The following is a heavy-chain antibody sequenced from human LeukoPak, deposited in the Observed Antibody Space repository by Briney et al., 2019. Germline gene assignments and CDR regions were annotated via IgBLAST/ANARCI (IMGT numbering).Heavy chain of an antibody. J-gene: IGHJ4*02. Sequence: SETLSLTCTVSGGSISSYYWSWIRQPPGKGLEWIGSIYHSGSTYYNPSLKSRVTISVDTSKNQFSLKLSSVTAADTAVYYCARGGVVAAYDYWGQGTLVTVSS. V-gene: IGHV4-59*01. D-gene: IGHD2-15*01. CDR1: GGSISSYY. CDR3: ARGGVVAAYDY. CDR2: IYHSGST.